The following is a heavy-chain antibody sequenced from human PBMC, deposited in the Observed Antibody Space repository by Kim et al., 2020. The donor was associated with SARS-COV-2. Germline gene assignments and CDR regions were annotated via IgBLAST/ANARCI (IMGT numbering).Heavy chain of an antibody. Sequence: SETLSLTCTVSGGSISSYYWSWIRQPPGKGLEWIGYIYYSGSTNYNPSLKSRVTISVDTSKNQFSLKLSSVTAADTAVYCCARTYYDFWSGYYYYYYYM. J-gene: IGHJ6*03. D-gene: IGHD3-3*01. V-gene: IGHV4-59*01. CDR2: IYYSGST. CDR3: ARTYYDFWSGYYYYYYYM. CDR1: GGSISSYY.